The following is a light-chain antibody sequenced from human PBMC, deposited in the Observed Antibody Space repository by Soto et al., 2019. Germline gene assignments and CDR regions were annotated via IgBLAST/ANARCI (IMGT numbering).Light chain of an antibody. CDR3: QQSYTTPRT. V-gene: IGKV1-39*01. CDR2: AAS. Sequence: DIQMTQSPPSLSASVGDRVSVTCRASQSISTFLNWYQQRPGEAPKLLIYAASSLQSGVPSRFSGSGSGADFTLTIGSLQPEDFATYYCQQSYTTPRTFGQGTKVEVK. J-gene: IGKJ1*01. CDR1: QSISTF.